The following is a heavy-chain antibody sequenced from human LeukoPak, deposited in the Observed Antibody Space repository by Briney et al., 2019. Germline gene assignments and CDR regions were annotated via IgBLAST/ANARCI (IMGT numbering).Heavy chain of an antibody. Sequence: SETLSLTCTVSGGSISSYYWSWIRQPPGKGLEWIGYIYYSGSTNYNPSLKSRVTISVDTSKNQFSLKLSSVTAADTAVYYCARVRDGAGAIDIWGQGTMVTVSS. J-gene: IGHJ3*02. V-gene: IGHV4-59*01. CDR1: GGSISSYY. D-gene: IGHD2-21*01. CDR2: IYYSGST. CDR3: ARVRDGAGAIDI.